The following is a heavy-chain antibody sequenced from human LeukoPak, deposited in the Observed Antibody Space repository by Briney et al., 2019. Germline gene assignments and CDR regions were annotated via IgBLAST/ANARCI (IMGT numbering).Heavy chain of an antibody. CDR3: ARGPIAVAGNASWDY. CDR2: IIPIFGTA. Sequence: SVKVSCKASGGTFSSYAISWVRQAPGQGLEWMGRIIPIFGTANYAQRFQGRVTITTDESTSTAYLELSSLRSEDTAVYYCARGPIAVAGNASWDYWGQGTLVTVSS. V-gene: IGHV1-69*05. J-gene: IGHJ4*02. D-gene: IGHD6-19*01. CDR1: GGTFSSYA.